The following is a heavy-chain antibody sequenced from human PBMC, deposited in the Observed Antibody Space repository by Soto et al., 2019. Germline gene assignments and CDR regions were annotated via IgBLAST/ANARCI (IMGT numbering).Heavy chain of an antibody. D-gene: IGHD6-13*01. CDR3: AIHPERRAEIRWFDP. V-gene: IGHV3-48*01. CDR1: GFTFSSYS. J-gene: IGHJ5*02. Sequence: EVQLVESGGGLVQPGGSLRLSCAASGFTFSSYSMNWVRQAPGKGLEWVSYISSSSSTIYYADSVKGRFTISRDNAKNTLYLQMNSLRAKETAVYYCAIHPERRAEIRWFDPWGQGTLVTVSS. CDR2: ISSSSSTI.